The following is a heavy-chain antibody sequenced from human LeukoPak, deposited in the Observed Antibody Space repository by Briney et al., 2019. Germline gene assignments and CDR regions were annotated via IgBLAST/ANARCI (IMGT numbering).Heavy chain of an antibody. J-gene: IGHJ6*03. CDR3: AREGEYDFWSGYSATHYYMDV. CDR2: FYATGST. D-gene: IGHD3-3*01. Sequence: SPTLSLTCTVNSGSISSSYWSWIRQPAGKGLEWIGRFYATGSTNYSPSLKSRVTMSVDTSKNQFSLKLSSVTAADTAVYFCAREGEYDFWSGYSATHYYMDVWGEGTTVTVSS. V-gene: IGHV4-4*07. CDR1: SGSISSSY.